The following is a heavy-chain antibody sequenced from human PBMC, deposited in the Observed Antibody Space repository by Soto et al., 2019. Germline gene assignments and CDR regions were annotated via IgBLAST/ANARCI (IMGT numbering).Heavy chain of an antibody. D-gene: IGHD1-1*01. CDR3: AKDPYNHRFDS. CDR2: IGSDGST. CDR1: GFPFSRHA. J-gene: IGHJ4*02. Sequence: GGSLRLSCAASGFPFSRHAMAWVRRAAGRGLEWVATIGSDGSTYHAESVKGRFSISRDNYGNMLHLQLNSLRVEDTGIYYCAKDPYNHRFDSWGQGTLVT. V-gene: IGHV3-23*01.